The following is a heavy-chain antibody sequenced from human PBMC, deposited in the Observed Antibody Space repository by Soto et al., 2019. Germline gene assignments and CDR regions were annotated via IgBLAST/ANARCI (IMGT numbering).Heavy chain of an antibody. Sequence: QVQLVQSGAEVKKPGSSVKVSCKASGDTFINYALSWVRQAPGQGLEWLGWIIALFTTTNYPQKVHDRVTITADESTRTYYMELNSLTSQDTAVYFCATAPSGYDSNGYFNYWGQGTLVTVTS. J-gene: IGHJ4*02. CDR1: GDTFINYA. D-gene: IGHD5-12*01. V-gene: IGHV1-69*01. CDR2: IIALFTTT. CDR3: ATAPSGYDSNGYFNY.